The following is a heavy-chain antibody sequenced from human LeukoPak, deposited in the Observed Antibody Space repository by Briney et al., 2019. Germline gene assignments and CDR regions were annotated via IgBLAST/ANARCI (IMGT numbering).Heavy chain of an antibody. D-gene: IGHD6-13*01. CDR3: ARHGAGSSSAMGFDY. J-gene: IGHJ4*02. V-gene: IGHV4-39*01. Sequence: SETLSLTCTVSGGSISSSSYYWGWIRQPPGKGLEWIGSIYYSGSTYYNPSLKSRVTISVDTSKNQFSLKLSSVIAADTAVYYCARHGAGSSSAMGFDYWGQGTLVTVSS. CDR1: GGSISSSSYY. CDR2: IYYSGST.